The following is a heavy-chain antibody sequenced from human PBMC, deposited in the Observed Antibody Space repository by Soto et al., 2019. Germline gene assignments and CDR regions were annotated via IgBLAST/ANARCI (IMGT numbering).Heavy chain of an antibody. CDR2: ISSSGSAI. V-gene: IGHV3-48*03. CDR3: ASGPGHYDRSGYYSGEAFDI. CDR1: GFTFSSYE. J-gene: IGHJ3*02. Sequence: EVQLVESGGGLVQPGGSLRLSCAASGFTFSSYEMNWVRQAPGKGLEWLSYISSSGSAIYYADSVRGQITISRDNAKNSLYLQMNSLRAEDTAVYYCASGPGHYDRSGYYSGEAFDIWGQGTMVTVSS. D-gene: IGHD3-22*01.